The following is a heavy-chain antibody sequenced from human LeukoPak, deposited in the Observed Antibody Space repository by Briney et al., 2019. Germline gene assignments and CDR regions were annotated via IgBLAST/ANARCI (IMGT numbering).Heavy chain of an antibody. CDR3: ARRYCSTCPTGHAFDL. CDR2: ISGSGGST. CDR1: GFTFSSYA. J-gene: IGHJ3*01. V-gene: IGHV3-23*01. Sequence: PGGSLRLSCAASGFTFSSYAMSWVRQAPGKGLEWVSAISGSGGSTYYADSVKGRFTISRDNSKNTLYLQLDSLRVEDTAVYYCARRYCSTCPTGHAFDLWGQGTMVTVSS. D-gene: IGHD2-2*01.